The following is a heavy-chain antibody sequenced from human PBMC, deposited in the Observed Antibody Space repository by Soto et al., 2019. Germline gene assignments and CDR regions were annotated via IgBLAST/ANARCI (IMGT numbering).Heavy chain of an antibody. CDR2: IWYDGSEK. J-gene: IGHJ3*02. CDR1: GFTFSSYG. D-gene: IGHD2-2*01. Sequence: GGSLRLSCAASGFTFSSYGMHWVRQAPCKGLEWVAVIWYDGSEKYYADSVRGRFTISRDNSRNTLYLQMNSLRAEDTAVYYCTRDNYAGARAFDIWGKGTMVTVSS. V-gene: IGHV3-33*01. CDR3: TRDNYAGARAFDI.